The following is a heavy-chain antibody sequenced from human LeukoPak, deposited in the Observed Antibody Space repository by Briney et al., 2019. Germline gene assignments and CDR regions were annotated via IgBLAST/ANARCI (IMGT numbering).Heavy chain of an antibody. D-gene: IGHD3-9*01. V-gene: IGHV4-59*12. Sequence: SSETLSLTCTVSGGSISSYYWSWIRQPPGKGLEWIGYIYYSGCTNYNPSLKSRVTISVDTSKNQFSLKLSSVTAADTAVYYCAREYYDILTGYPPWYFDLWGRGTLVTVSS. CDR3: AREYYDILTGYPPWYFDL. J-gene: IGHJ2*01. CDR2: IYYSGCT. CDR1: GGSISSYY.